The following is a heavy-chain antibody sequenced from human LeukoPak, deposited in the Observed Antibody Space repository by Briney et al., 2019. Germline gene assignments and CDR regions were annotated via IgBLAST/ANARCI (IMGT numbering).Heavy chain of an antibody. J-gene: IGHJ6*04. V-gene: IGHV3-30*02. CDR2: IRYDGSNK. CDR1: GFTFSSYE. D-gene: IGHD3-10*01. Sequence: GGSLRLSCAASGFTFSSYEMNWVRQPPGKGLEWVAFIRYDGSNKYYGDSVKGRFTISRDNSNNTLYLQMNSLRAEDTAVYYCAKDSSYYASGTMDVWGKGTTVTISP. CDR3: AKDSSYYASGTMDV.